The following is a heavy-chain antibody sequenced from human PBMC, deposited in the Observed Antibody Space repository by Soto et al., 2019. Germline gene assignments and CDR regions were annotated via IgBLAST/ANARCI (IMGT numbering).Heavy chain of an antibody. J-gene: IGHJ4*02. Sequence: ASETRSLTCTLSGASITISTYFWAWIRNPPGKGLEWVGSIYYSCKTHYNPSLKSRVTISVDRSKNQFSLQMSSVTAADTAVYYCAKNLPRTGHFDYWGQGSLVTVSS. V-gene: IGHV4-39*01. CDR3: AKNLPRTGHFDY. CDR2: IYYSCKT. CDR1: GASITISTYF.